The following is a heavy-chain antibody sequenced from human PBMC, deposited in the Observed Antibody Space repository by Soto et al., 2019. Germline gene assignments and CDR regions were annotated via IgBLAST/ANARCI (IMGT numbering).Heavy chain of an antibody. V-gene: IGHV1-8*01. Sequence: QVHLVQSGAEVKKPGASVKVSCKAAGYRFTAFDIHWVRQATGQGLEWMGWVNPHTGNTAFAQKFQHRVSMTGDTSISTVYLELSSLTSRDTAVYFCVRQAGGASTPGDDYWGQGTLVTVSA. CDR3: VRQAGGASTPGDDY. CDR2: VNPHTGNT. J-gene: IGHJ4*02. CDR1: GYRFTAFD. D-gene: IGHD2-15*01.